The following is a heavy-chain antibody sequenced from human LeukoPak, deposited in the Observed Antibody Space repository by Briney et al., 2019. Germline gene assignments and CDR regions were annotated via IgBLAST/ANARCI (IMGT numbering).Heavy chain of an antibody. CDR1: GGSISSYY. CDR3: ARDRFDILTRRNWFDP. Sequence: SETLSLTCTVSGGSISSYYWSWIRQPAGKGLEGIGRIYTSGSTNYNPSLKSRVTMSVDTSKNQFSLKLSSVTAADPAVYYCARDRFDILTRRNWFDPWGQGTLVTVSS. D-gene: IGHD3-9*01. V-gene: IGHV4-4*07. CDR2: IYTSGST. J-gene: IGHJ5*02.